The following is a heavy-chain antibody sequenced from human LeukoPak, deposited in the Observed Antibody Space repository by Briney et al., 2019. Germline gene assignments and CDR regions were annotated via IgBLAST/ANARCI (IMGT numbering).Heavy chain of an antibody. CDR3: ARDLGFGELSPDDAFDI. Sequence: GASVKVSCKASGYTFTGYYMHWVRQAPGQGLEWMGWISAYNGNTNYAQKLQGRVTMTTDTSTSTAYMELRSLRSDDTAVYYCARDLGFGELSPDDAFDIWGQGTMVTVSS. CDR2: ISAYNGNT. CDR1: GYTFTGYY. D-gene: IGHD3-10*01. J-gene: IGHJ3*02. V-gene: IGHV1-18*04.